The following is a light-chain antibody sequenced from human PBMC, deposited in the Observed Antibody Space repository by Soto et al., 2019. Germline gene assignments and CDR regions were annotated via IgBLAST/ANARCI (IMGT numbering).Light chain of an antibody. J-gene: IGLJ3*02. CDR1: SSDVGGYNY. CDR2: EVS. V-gene: IGLV2-14*01. CDR3: SSFTIRLTWV. Sequence: QSALTQPASVSGSPGQSITVSCTGNSSDVGGYNYVSWYQQYPGRAPKLLTYEVSYRPSGVSDRFSRSKSGNTASLTISGLQAEDEADYYCSSFTIRLTWVFGGGTKLTVL.